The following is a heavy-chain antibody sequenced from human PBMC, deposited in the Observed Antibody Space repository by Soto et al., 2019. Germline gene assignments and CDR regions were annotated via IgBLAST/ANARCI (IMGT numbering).Heavy chain of an antibody. J-gene: IGHJ4*02. CDR2: ISGSDGST. V-gene: IGHV3-23*01. CDR3: ASPPRATVTDNIFDF. Sequence: GGSLRLSCAASGFTFSNSWMTWVRQAPGKGLEWVSVISGSDGSTYYTDSVRGRFSISRDSSKNTLYLQMSSLRAEDTAVYYCASPPRATVTDNIFDFWGPGTLVTVSS. CDR1: GFTFSNSW. D-gene: IGHD4-17*01.